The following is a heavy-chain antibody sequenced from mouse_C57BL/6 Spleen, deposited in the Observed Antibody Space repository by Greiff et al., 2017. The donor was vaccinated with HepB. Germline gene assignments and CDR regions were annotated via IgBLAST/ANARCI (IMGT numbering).Heavy chain of an antibody. J-gene: IGHJ4*01. CDR1: GYTFTEYT. CDR3: ARHEDKYYGSSYIYAMDY. V-gene: IGHV1-62-2*01. Sequence: VQVVESGAELVKPGASVKLSCKASGYTFTEYTIHWVKQRSGQGLEWIGWFYPGSGSIQYNEKFKDKATLTADKSSSTVYMELSRLTSEDSAVYFCARHEDKYYGSSYIYAMDYWGQGTSVTVSS. CDR2: FYPGSGSI. D-gene: IGHD1-1*01.